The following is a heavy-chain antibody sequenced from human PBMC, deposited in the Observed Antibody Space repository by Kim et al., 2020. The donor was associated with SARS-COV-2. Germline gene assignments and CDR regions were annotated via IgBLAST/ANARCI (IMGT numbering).Heavy chain of an antibody. CDR1: GFTFSSYA. V-gene: IGHV3-23*01. CDR2: ISGSGGST. J-gene: IGHJ1*01. CDR3: AKDPRYCSGGSCYKVQYFQR. Sequence: GGSLRLSCAASGFTFSSYAMSWVRQAPGKGLEWVSAISGSGGSTYYADSVKGRFTISRDNSKNTLYLQMNSLRAEDTAVYYCAKDPRYCSGGSCYKVQYFQRWGQGTLVTVSS. D-gene: IGHD2-15*01.